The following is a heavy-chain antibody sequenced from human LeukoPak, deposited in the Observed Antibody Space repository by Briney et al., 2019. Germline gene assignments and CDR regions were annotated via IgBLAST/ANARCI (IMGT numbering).Heavy chain of an antibody. CDR2: IYYSGST. V-gene: IGHV4-30-4*01. D-gene: IGHD3-22*01. CDR1: GGSISSGDYY. Sequence: SETLSLTCTVSGGSISSGDYYWSWIRQPPGKGLEWIGYIYYSGSTYYNPSLKSRVTISVDTSKNQFSLKLSSVTAADTAVYYCARDRRYYYDSSGYWSYYYYGMDVWGQGTTVTVSS. J-gene: IGHJ6*02. CDR3: ARDRRYYYDSSGYWSYYYYGMDV.